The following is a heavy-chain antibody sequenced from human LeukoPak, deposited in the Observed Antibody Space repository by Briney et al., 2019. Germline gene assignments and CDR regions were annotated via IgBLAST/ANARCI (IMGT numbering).Heavy chain of an antibody. CDR1: GGTFSSYA. Sequence: GASVKVSCKASGGTFSSYAISWVRQAPGQGLEWMGRIIPILGIANYAQKFQGRVTITADKSTSTAYMELSSLRSEDTAVYYCARGVAGYNWNDGAFDIWGQGTMVTVSS. CDR2: IIPILGIA. V-gene: IGHV1-69*04. CDR3: ARGVAGYNWNDGAFDI. J-gene: IGHJ3*02. D-gene: IGHD1-20*01.